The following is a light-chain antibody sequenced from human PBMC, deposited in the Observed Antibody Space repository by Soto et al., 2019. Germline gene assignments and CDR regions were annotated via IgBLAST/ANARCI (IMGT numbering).Light chain of an antibody. V-gene: IGLV2-14*01. Sequence: QSALTQPASVSGSPGQSITISCTGTSSDVGGYNYVSWHQQHPGKAPKLMIYDVSNRPSGVSNRFSGSKSGNTASLTISGLQAEDEADYYCSSYTGSSTLYVFGTGTKLTVL. CDR1: SSDVGGYNY. CDR2: DVS. J-gene: IGLJ1*01. CDR3: SSYTGSSTLYV.